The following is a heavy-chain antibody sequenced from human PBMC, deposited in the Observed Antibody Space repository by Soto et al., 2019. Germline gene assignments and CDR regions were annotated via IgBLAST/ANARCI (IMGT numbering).Heavy chain of an antibody. CDR1: GGSISSGGYY. CDR3: ASERKVDYGDYSYYYGMDV. J-gene: IGHJ6*02. CDR2: IYYSGST. D-gene: IGHD4-17*01. Sequence: QVQLQESGPGLVKPSQTLSLTCTVSGGSISSGGYYWSWIRQHPGKGLEWIGYIYYSGSTYYNPSLKRQVTRSVDTSKIQFSLKLSSVTAADTAVYYCASERKVDYGDYSYYYGMDVWGQGTTVTVSS. V-gene: IGHV4-31*01.